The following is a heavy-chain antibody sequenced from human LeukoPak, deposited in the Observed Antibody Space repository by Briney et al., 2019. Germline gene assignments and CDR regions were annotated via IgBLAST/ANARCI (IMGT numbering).Heavy chain of an antibody. CDR3: AKGRGDGYNPPDY. CDR1: GFTFSSYG. D-gene: IGHD5-24*01. CDR2: IWYDGSNK. J-gene: IGHJ4*02. Sequence: GGSLRLSCAASGFTFSSYGMHWVRQAPGKGLERVAVIWYDGSNKYYADSVKGRFTISRDNSKNTLYLQMNSLRAEDTAVYYCAKGRGDGYNPPDYWGQGTLVTVSS. V-gene: IGHV3-33*06.